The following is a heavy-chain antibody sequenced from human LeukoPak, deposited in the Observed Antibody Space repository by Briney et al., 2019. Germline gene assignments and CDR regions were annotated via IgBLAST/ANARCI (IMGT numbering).Heavy chain of an antibody. V-gene: IGHV3-7*01. CDR2: IKQDGSEK. D-gene: IGHD2-15*01. CDR3: ARESPLVAAKPGYYGMDV. CDR1: GFTFSSYS. J-gene: IGHJ6*02. Sequence: GGSLRLSCAASGFTFSSYSMSWVRQAPGKGLEWVANIKQDGSEKYYVDSVKGRFTISRDNAKNSLYLQMNSLRAEDTAVYYCARESPLVAAKPGYYGMDVWGQGTTVTVSS.